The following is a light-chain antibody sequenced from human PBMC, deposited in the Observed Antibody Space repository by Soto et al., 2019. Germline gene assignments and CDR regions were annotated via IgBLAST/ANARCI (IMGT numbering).Light chain of an antibody. CDR3: LQDYNYPST. V-gene: IGKV1-6*01. Sequence: IQMTQSPSSLSASVEDRVTLTCRASRYIRTALSWYQHRPGQAPKVLICVASSLQSGVPSRFSGSGYGTDFTLTISSLQPEDFATYYCLQDYNYPSTSGQGTKVDI. J-gene: IGKJ1*01. CDR1: RYIRTA. CDR2: VAS.